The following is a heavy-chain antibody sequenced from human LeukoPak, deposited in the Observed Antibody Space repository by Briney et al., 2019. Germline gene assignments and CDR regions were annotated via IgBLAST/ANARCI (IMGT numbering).Heavy chain of an antibody. CDR3: AKDDSGYCSGGSCPYDYYYGMDV. CDR1: GFTFSSYG. Sequence: HSGGSLRLSCAASGFTFSSYGMHWVRQAPGKGLEWVAVISYDGSNKCYADSVKGRFTISRDNSKNTLYQQMNSLRAEDTAVYYCAKDDSGYCSGGSCPYDYYYGMDVWGQGTTVTVSS. V-gene: IGHV3-30*18. J-gene: IGHJ6*02. D-gene: IGHD2-15*01. CDR2: ISYDGSNK.